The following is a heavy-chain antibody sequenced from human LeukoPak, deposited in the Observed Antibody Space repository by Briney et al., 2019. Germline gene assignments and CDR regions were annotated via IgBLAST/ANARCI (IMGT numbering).Heavy chain of an antibody. J-gene: IGHJ4*02. CDR2: ISSSGSTI. CDR3: ARALVVVTAPFDY. Sequence: GGSPRLSCAASGFTFSDYYMSWIRQAPGKGLEWVSYISSSGSTIYYADSVKGRFTISRDNAKNSLYLQMNSLRAEDTAVYYCARALVVVTAPFDYWGQGTLVTVSS. CDR1: GFTFSDYY. V-gene: IGHV3-11*01. D-gene: IGHD2-21*02.